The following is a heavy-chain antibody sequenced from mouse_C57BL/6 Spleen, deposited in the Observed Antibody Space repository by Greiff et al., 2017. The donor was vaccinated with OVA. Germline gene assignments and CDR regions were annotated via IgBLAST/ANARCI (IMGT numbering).Heavy chain of an antibody. Sequence: EVQRVESGGGLVKPGGSLKLSCAASGFTFRDYGMHWVRQAPEKGLAWVAYISSGSSTIYYADTVKGRFTISRDNAKNTLFLQMTSLRSEDTAMYYCARTYYYGSSPFFDYWGQGTTLTVSS. V-gene: IGHV5-17*01. D-gene: IGHD1-1*01. CDR1: GFTFRDYG. CDR3: ARTYYYGSSPFFDY. CDR2: ISSGSSTI. J-gene: IGHJ2*01.